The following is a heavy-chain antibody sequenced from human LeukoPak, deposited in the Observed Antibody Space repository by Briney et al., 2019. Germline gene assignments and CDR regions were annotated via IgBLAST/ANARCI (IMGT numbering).Heavy chain of an antibody. V-gene: IGHV4-59*01. CDR1: GGSISSYY. CDR3: ARASLRYFDWLPDY. Sequence: SETLSLTCTVSGGSISSYYSSWIRQPPRKGLEWIGYIHYSGSTNYNPSLKSRVTISVDTSKNQFSLKLSSVTAADTAVYYCARASLRYFDWLPDYWGQGTLVTVSS. CDR2: IHYSGST. D-gene: IGHD3-9*01. J-gene: IGHJ4*02.